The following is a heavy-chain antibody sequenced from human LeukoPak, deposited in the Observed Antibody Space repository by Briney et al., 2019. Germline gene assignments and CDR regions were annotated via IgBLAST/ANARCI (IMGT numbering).Heavy chain of an antibody. CDR3: AHRRVGDILTGYRDY. CDR2: IYWDDDK. CDR1: GFSLSTSGVG. J-gene: IGHJ4*02. V-gene: IGHV2-5*02. Sequence: ESGPTLVNPTQTLTLTCAFSGFSLSTSGVGVGWIRQPPGKALEWLALIYWDDDKRYSPSLKSRLTITKDTSKNQVVLTMTNMDPVDTATYYCAHRRVGDILTGYRDYWGQGTLVTVSS. D-gene: IGHD3-9*01.